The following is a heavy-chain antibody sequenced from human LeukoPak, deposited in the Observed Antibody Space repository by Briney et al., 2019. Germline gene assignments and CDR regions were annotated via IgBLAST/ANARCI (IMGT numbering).Heavy chain of an antibody. J-gene: IGHJ3*02. CDR1: AFTFSSYA. CDR3: ADIVVGPAADRSDAFDI. D-gene: IGHD2-2*01. Sequence: GGSLRLSCAACAFTFSSYARSWVGQAQGKGLEGVSAIRGSGGSTYYADSGKGRFTISRDNSKTTLYLKMNSLRAEDTAVYYCADIVVGPAADRSDAFDIWGQGTMVTVSS. V-gene: IGHV3-23*01. CDR2: IRGSGGST.